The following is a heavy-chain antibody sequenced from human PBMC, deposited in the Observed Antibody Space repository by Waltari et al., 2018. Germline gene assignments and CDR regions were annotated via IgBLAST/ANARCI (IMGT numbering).Heavy chain of an antibody. CDR1: GYTFTAYY. CDR2: INCNTGDS. Sequence: QVQMVQSGAEVKEPGSSVKVSCKTSGYTFTAYYLHWVRQAPGQGLEWMGWINCNTGDSQTAPTFQGRVTLTRDTSMSTVYMEISSLRPDDTALYYCTREALPGNKIIDYWGQGTPVTVSS. V-gene: IGHV1-2*02. J-gene: IGHJ4*02. CDR3: TREALPGNKIIDY.